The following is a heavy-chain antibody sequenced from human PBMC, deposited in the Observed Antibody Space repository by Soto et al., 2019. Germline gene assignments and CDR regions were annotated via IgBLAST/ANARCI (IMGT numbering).Heavy chain of an antibody. V-gene: IGHV3-72*01. CDR2: IRDKANSYTT. D-gene: IGHD3-10*01. CDR3: ARRPGSGRSVDY. Sequence: EVQLVESGGGLVQPGGSLRLSRAASGFTFSDHYMDWVRQAPGKGLEWVGLIRDKANSYTTEYAASVRGRFTISGDESKNSVYLQMNSLKTEDTAVYYCARRPGSGRSVDYWGQGTLVTVSS. J-gene: IGHJ4*02. CDR1: GFTFSDHY.